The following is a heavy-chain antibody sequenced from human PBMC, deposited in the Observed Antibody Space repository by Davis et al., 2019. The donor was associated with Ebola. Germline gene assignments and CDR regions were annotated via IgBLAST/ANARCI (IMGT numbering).Heavy chain of an antibody. CDR1: GYTFTGYY. CDR3: ARDLAAAGNYYYYGMDV. V-gene: IGHV1-69*13. D-gene: IGHD6-13*01. CDR2: IIPIFGTA. Sequence: SVKVSCKASGYTFTGYYMHWVRQAPGQGLEWMGGIIPIFGTANYAQKFQGRVTITADESTSTAYMELRSLRSDDTAMYYCARDLAAAGNYYYYGMDVWGQGTTVTVSS. J-gene: IGHJ6*02.